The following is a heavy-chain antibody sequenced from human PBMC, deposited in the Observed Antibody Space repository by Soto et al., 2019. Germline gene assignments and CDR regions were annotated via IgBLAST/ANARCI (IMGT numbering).Heavy chain of an antibody. Sequence: SVKVSCKASGGTFSSYAISWVRQAPGQGLEWMGGIIPIFGTANYAQKFQGRVTITADESTSTAYMELSSLRSEDAAVYYCARHSYGYDYYYGMDVWGQGTTVTVSS. CDR3: ARHSYGYDYYYGMDV. V-gene: IGHV1-69*13. D-gene: IGHD5-18*01. CDR2: IIPIFGTA. CDR1: GGTFSSYA. J-gene: IGHJ6*02.